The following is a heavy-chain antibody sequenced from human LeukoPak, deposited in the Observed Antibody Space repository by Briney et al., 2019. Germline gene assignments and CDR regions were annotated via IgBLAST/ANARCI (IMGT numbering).Heavy chain of an antibody. Sequence: SQTLSLTCTVSGGSISSGDYYWSWIRQPPGKGLEWIGYIYYSGSTYYNPSFKSRVTIPVDTSKNQFSLKLSSVTAADTAVYYCARDGDTAPFDYWGQGTLVTVSS. J-gene: IGHJ4*02. D-gene: IGHD5-18*01. CDR3: ARDGDTAPFDY. CDR2: IYYSGST. CDR1: GGSISSGDYY. V-gene: IGHV4-30-4*01.